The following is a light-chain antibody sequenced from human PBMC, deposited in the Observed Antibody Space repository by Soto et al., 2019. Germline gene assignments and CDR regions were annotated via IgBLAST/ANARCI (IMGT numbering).Light chain of an antibody. CDR2: GAS. CDR1: QSVSSN. J-gene: IGKJ2*01. CDR3: QQYNNWPPYT. Sequence: EIVMTQSPATLSVSPGERATLSCRASQSVSSNLAWYQQKPGQPPRLLIYGASTRATGIPARFSGSGSGTEFTLTISRLHSEDFAVYYCQQYNNWPPYTFGQGTKLEIK. V-gene: IGKV3-15*01.